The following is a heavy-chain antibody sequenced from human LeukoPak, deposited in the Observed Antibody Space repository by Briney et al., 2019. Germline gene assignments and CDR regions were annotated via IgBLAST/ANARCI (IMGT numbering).Heavy chain of an antibody. V-gene: IGHV4-34*01. CDR3: ARGGSYPTSNDY. CDR1: GGPFNGYY. CDR2: INHSGTT. D-gene: IGHD1-26*01. J-gene: IGHJ4*02. Sequence: SETLSLTCTIYGGPFNGYYWSWIRQPPGKGLEWIGEINHSGTTNYNPSLKSRVTISVDTSKNQFSLKLTSVTAADTAVYYCARGGSYPTSNDYWGQGTLVTVSS.